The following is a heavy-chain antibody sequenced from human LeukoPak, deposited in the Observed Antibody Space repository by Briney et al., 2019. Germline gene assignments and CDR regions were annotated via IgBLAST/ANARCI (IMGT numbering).Heavy chain of an antibody. V-gene: IGHV4-61*02. Sequence: SETLSLTCTVSAGSISSGSYYWSWIRQPAGKGLEWIGRIYTSGSTNYNPSLKSRVTISVDTSKNQFSLKLSSVTAADTAVYYCAREPQLDSPRNYYDSQYWGQGTLVTVSS. CDR1: AGSISSGSYY. CDR3: AREPQLDSPRNYYDSQY. J-gene: IGHJ4*02. D-gene: IGHD3-22*01. CDR2: IYTSGST.